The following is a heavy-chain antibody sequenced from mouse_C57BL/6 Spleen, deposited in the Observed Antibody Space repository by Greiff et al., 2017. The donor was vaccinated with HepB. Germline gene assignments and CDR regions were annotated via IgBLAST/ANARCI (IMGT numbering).Heavy chain of an antibody. CDR1: GYTFTSYW. D-gene: IGHD1-1*01. V-gene: IGHV1-74*01. CDR2: IHPSDSDT. J-gene: IGHJ1*03. CDR3: AIRAAYYGSSYWYFDV. Sequence: VQLQQPGAELVKPGASVKVSCKASGYTFTSYWMHWVKQRPGQGLEWIGRIHPSDSDTNYNQKFKGKATLTVDKSSSTAYMQLSSLTSEDSAVYYCAIRAAYYGSSYWYFDVWGTGTTVTVSS.